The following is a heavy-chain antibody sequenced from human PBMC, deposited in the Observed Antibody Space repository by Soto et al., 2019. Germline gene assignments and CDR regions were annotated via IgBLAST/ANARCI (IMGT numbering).Heavy chain of an antibody. V-gene: IGHV1-46*01. CDR3: AAGASGSQRYYYYGMDV. CDR1: GYTFTSYY. J-gene: IGHJ6*02. D-gene: IGHD1-26*01. Sequence: GASVKVSCKASGYTFTSYYMHWVRQAPGQGLEWMGIINPSGGSTSYAQKFQGRVTMTRDTSTSTVYMELSSLRAEDTAVYYCAAGASGSQRYYYYGMDVWGQGTTVTVSS. CDR2: INPSGGST.